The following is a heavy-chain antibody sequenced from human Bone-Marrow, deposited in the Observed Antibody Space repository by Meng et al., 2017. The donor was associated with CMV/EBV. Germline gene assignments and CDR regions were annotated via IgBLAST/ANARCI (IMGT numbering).Heavy chain of an antibody. V-gene: IGHV3-15*01. CDR2: IKSKTDGGTT. CDR3: TTKGYSRTNTILDY. J-gene: IGHJ4*02. CDR1: GGSISSSSYY. Sequence: GESLKISCTVSGGSISSSSYYWGWIRQPPGKGLEWVGRIKSKTDGGTTDYAAPVKGRFTISRDDSKNTLYLQMNSLKTEDTAVYYCTTKGYSRTNTILDYWGQGTLVTVSS. D-gene: IGHD6-13*01.